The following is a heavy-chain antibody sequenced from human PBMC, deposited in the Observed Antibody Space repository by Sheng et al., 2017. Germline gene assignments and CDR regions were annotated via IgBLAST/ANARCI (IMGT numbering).Heavy chain of an antibody. CDR1: GGSISDSDYY. CDR2: IYYSGTT. V-gene: IGHV4-39*01. J-gene: IGHJ4*02. Sequence: QLQLQEAGPGLVKPSETLSLTCTVSGGSISDSDYYWGWIRQSPGKGLEWIGTIYYSGTTYYNPSLKSRVTISVDTSKNQFSLKLTSVTATDTAVYYCARRRSALDYVDYWGQGTLGPPSPQ. D-gene: IGHD3-10*02. CDR3: ARRRSALDYVDY.